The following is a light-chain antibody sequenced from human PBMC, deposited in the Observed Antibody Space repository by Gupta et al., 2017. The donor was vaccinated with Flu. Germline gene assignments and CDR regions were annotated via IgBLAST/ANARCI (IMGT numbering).Light chain of an antibody. J-gene: IGLJ3*02. CDR3: TSSTTKETLV. CDR2: DVS. CDR1: SRDIGGLDS. V-gene: IGLV2-14*03. Sequence: TSRDIGGLDSVVWYHQPPGKVPKYIIYDVSHRPPGVSNRFSGSKSGSTASLTISGLQAEDEGDYYCTSSTTKETLVFGGGTKLTVL.